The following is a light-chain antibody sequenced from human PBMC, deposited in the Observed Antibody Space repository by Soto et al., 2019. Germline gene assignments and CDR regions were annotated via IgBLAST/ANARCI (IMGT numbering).Light chain of an antibody. CDR2: RAS. V-gene: IGKV3-15*01. J-gene: IGKJ1*01. CDR3: LQYHKLWA. CDR1: QNIYSN. Sequence: IVITQPRGTMYVSPLERHTLSCGASQNIYSNVAWYQQRPGQAPRLLIYRASTRATGIPARFSGSGSGTEFTLTISSLQSEDFTVYSCLQYHKLWAFGQGTKVDIK.